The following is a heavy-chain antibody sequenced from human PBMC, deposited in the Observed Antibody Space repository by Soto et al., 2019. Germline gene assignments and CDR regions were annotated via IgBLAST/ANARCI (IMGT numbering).Heavy chain of an antibody. CDR3: ARGNYDILTGGVYMDV. Sequence: QVQLVQSGAEVKKPGASVRVSCKSFDYTFTNYDINWGRQAPGQGLEWMGWMNPNSGGTGYAQQFQGRVTMTRSTSISTAYMELSSLRSEDTAVYYCARGNYDILTGGVYMDVWGKGTTVTVSS. D-gene: IGHD3-9*01. CDR1: DYTFTNYD. J-gene: IGHJ6*04. CDR2: MNPNSGGT. V-gene: IGHV1-8*01.